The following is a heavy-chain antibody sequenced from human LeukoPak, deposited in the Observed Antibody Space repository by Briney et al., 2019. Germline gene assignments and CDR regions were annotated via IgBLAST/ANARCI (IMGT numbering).Heavy chain of an antibody. J-gene: IGHJ3*02. CDR1: AFIFSGHW. CDR3: AKKRDAFDI. V-gene: IGHV3-7*03. CDR2: IKEDGSER. Sequence: GGSLRLSCEGSAFIFSGHWMNWVRQTPGKGLEWVASIKEDGSERQYVDSVKGRFSISRDNSKNTLYLHMNSLRAEDTAMYYCAKKRDAFDIWGQGTVVAVSS. D-gene: IGHD5-24*01.